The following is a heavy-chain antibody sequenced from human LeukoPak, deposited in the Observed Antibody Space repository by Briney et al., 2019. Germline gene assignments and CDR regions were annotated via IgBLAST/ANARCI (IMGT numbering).Heavy chain of an antibody. Sequence: GGSLRLSCAASGFSVRTNYMSWVRQAPGKGLEWVSVIYSGGTTRYADSVKGRFTISRDNSKNTLYLQVNSLRVEDTAVYHCARAVPHNYYSDSSGYYGDAFDIWGQGTLVTVSS. CDR3: ARAVPHNYYSDSSGYYGDAFDI. D-gene: IGHD3-22*01. J-gene: IGHJ3*02. V-gene: IGHV3-53*01. CDR1: GFSVRTNY. CDR2: IYSGGTT.